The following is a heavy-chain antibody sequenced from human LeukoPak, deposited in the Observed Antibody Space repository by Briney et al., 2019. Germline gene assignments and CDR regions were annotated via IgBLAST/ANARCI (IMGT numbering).Heavy chain of an antibody. Sequence: ASVKVSCKASGYTFTSYYMHWVRQAPGQGLEWMGIISPSGGSTSYAQKFQGRVTMTRDTSTSTVYMELSSLRSEDTAVYYCARGGVVVVVAANNWFDPWGQGTLVTVSS. J-gene: IGHJ5*02. CDR1: GYTFTSYY. V-gene: IGHV1-46*01. CDR3: ARGGVVVVVAANNWFDP. D-gene: IGHD2-15*01. CDR2: ISPSGGST.